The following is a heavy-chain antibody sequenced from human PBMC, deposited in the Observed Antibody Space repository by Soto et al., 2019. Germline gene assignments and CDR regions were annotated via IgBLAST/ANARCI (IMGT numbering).Heavy chain of an antibody. CDR1: GESISNSGSY. CDR3: ARSRGGTNTRRPYYFHS. CDR2: IYYIGRT. Sequence: SETLSLTCAVSGESISNSGSYWSWIRLNQGKALEWIGYIYYIGRTFYNPSLESRVSISLDTSKNQRSLKLTSGTVADTAVYSCARSRGGTNTRRPYYFHSWGQGTLVTVSS. V-gene: IGHV4-31*11. J-gene: IGHJ4*02. D-gene: IGHD2-8*01.